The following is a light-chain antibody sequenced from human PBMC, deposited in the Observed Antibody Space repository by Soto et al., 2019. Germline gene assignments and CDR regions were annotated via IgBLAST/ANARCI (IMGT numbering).Light chain of an antibody. CDR1: SSDVGNSNY. CDR3: NSYTSTGSDV. J-gene: IGLJ1*01. CDR2: NVS. V-gene: IGLV2-14*01. Sequence: QSALTQPASVSGSPGQSLTISCTGTSSDVGNSNYVSWYQQFPGKAPKLMIYNVSNRPSGVSNRFSGSKSGNTASLTISGLQAEDEADYYCNSYTSTGSDVFGTGTKLTVL.